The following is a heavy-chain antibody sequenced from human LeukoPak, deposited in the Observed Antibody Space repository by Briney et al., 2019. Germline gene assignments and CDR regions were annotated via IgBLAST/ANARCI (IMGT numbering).Heavy chain of an antibody. Sequence: GASVKVSCKASGGTFSSYAISWVRQAPGQGLEWMGGIIPIFGTANYAQKFQGRVTITADESTSTAYMELSSLRSEDTAVYYCARDRSPHYDFWSGYHQQTTSSNNWFDPWGQGTLVTVSS. D-gene: IGHD3-3*01. V-gene: IGHV1-69*13. CDR1: GGTFSSYA. CDR3: ARDRSPHYDFWSGYHQQTTSSNNWFDP. J-gene: IGHJ5*02. CDR2: IIPIFGTA.